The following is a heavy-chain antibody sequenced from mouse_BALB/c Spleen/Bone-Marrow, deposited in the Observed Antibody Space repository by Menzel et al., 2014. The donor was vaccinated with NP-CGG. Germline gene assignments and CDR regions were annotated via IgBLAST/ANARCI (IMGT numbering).Heavy chain of an antibody. Sequence: QVQLQQSGAELVRPGSSVKISCKASGYAFSSSRMNWVKQRPGQGLEWIGRIYPGDGDTKYNVKFKGKATLTADKDSSTAYMQRSSLTSVDSAVYFCARSDGYRDMDYWGQGTSVTVSS. V-gene: IGHV1-80*01. D-gene: IGHD2-3*01. CDR3: ARSDGYRDMDY. CDR1: GYAFSSSR. CDR2: IYPGDGDT. J-gene: IGHJ4*01.